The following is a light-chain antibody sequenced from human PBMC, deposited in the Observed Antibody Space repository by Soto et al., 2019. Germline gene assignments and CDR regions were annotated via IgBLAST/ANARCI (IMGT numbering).Light chain of an antibody. V-gene: IGKV1-9*01. CDR3: QQLNSYPPT. CDR1: QGISSY. J-gene: IGKJ4*01. CDR2: AAS. Sequence: DIQLTHSPSFLSASVGDRVTITCRSSQGISSYLAWYQQKPGKAPKLLIYAASTLQSGVPSRFSGSGSGTEFTLTISSLQPEDFATYYCQQLNSYPPTLGGGTKVDIK.